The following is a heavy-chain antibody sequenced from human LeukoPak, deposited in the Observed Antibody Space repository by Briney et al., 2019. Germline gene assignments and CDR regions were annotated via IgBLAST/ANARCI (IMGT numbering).Heavy chain of an antibody. CDR1: GFTVSSSY. Sequence: GGSLRLSYAASGFTVSSSYMSWVRQSPGKGLEWVSVIYSGGTAHYADSVKGRFMISRDMSKNTVYLQMNSLRAEDTAVYYCARDILTSGWYEFDHWGQGTLVTVSS. CDR2: IYSGGTA. D-gene: IGHD6-19*01. J-gene: IGHJ4*02. V-gene: IGHV3-66*01. CDR3: ARDILTSGWYEFDH.